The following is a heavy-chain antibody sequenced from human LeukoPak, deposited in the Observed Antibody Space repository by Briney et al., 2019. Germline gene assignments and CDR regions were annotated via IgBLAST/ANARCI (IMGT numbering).Heavy chain of an antibody. Sequence: GESLKISCKGSGYSFTTYWIGWVRQMPGKGLGWMGIIYPGDSDTRYSPSFQGQVTISADKSISTAYLQWSSLKASDTATYYCARGGIPGGNYYREHFDYWGQGTLVTVSS. CDR1: GYSFTTYW. CDR2: IYPGDSDT. CDR3: ARGGIPGGNYYREHFDY. J-gene: IGHJ4*02. V-gene: IGHV5-51*01. D-gene: IGHD1-26*01.